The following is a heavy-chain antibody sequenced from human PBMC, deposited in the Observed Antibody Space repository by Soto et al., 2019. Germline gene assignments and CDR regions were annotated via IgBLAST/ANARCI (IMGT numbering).Heavy chain of an antibody. CDR1: GGTFSSYA. CDR2: IIPIFGTA. Sequence: ASVKVSCKASGGTFSSYAISWVRQAPGQGLEWMGGIIPIFGTANYAQKFQGRVTITADESTSTAYMELSSLRSEDTAVYYCAYQTAPDDAFDIWGQGTMVTVSS. J-gene: IGHJ3*02. V-gene: IGHV1-69*13. D-gene: IGHD2-2*01. CDR3: AYQTAPDDAFDI.